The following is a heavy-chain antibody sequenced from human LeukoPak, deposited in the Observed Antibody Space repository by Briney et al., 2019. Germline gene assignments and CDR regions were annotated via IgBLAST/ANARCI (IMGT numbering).Heavy chain of an antibody. CDR2: IDPNSGGT. D-gene: IGHD3-3*01. J-gene: IGHJ3*02. CDR1: GYTFTGYY. CDR3: ARANHDFWSGPDAFDI. V-gene: IGHV1-2*06. Sequence: ASVKVSCKASGYTFTGYYLHWVQQAPGQGLEWMGRIDPNSGGTNYAQKFQGRVTMTRDTSISTAYLELSRLRSDDTAVYYCARANHDFWSGPDAFDIWGQGTMVTVSS.